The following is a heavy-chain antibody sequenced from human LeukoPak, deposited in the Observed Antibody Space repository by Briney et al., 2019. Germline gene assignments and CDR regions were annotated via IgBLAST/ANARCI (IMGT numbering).Heavy chain of an antibody. CDR3: ARASGSSYVVFFFDY. CDR1: GDSISTYY. Sequence: SETLSLTCTVSGDSISTYYWSWIRQPPGKGLEWIGYVYYSGSTTYNPSLKSRVTISVDTSKNQFSLKLTPVTAADTAVYYCARASGSSYVVFFFDYWGQGTLVTVSS. V-gene: IGHV4-59*01. CDR2: VYYSGST. J-gene: IGHJ4*02. D-gene: IGHD3-10*01.